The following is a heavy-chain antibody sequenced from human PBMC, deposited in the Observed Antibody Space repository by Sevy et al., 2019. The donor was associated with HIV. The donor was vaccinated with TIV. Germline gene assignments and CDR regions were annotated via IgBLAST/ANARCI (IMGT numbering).Heavy chain of an antibody. D-gene: IGHD2-21*01. V-gene: IGHV3-21*01. CDR1: GFTFSDYS. Sequence: GGSLRLSCAASGFTFSDYSMNWFRQAPGKGLEWVSSISISSSHIYYGNSVKGRFTISRDNAKNSLDLQMNSLRAEDTAVYYCARGHITPNGWFDSWGQGILVTVSS. J-gene: IGHJ5*01. CDR3: ARGHITPNGWFDS. CDR2: ISISSSHI.